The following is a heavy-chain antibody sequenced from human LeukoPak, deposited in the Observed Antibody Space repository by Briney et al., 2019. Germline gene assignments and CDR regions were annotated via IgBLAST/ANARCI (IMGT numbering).Heavy chain of an antibody. V-gene: IGHV4-59*01. Sequence: PSETLSLTCTVSGGSISSYYWSWIRQPPGKGLEWIGYIYYSGSTKYNPSLKSRVTISIDTSKNQFSLKLSSVTAADTAVYYCARDRGIGDYYHYYFDYWGQGTLVTVSS. D-gene: IGHD4-17*01. CDR2: IYYSGST. J-gene: IGHJ4*02. CDR1: GGSISSYY. CDR3: ARDRGIGDYYHYYFDY.